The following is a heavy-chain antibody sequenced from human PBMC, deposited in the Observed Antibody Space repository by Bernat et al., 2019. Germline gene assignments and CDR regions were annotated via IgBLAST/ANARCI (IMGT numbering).Heavy chain of an antibody. V-gene: IGHV3-23*01. CDR1: GFTFNNYA. CDR3: AKHFIATRYCFDY. D-gene: IGHD6-13*01. CDR2: ICAGGGNK. Sequence: VQLLESGGGLVQPGGSLRLSCAASGFTFNNYAMHWVRQAPGKGLEWVAGICAGGGNKYYADSVKGRFTLSRDNSKNTRFLQMNVLSAEDTAVSYCAKHFIATRYCFDYWGQGTLVTVSS. J-gene: IGHJ4*02.